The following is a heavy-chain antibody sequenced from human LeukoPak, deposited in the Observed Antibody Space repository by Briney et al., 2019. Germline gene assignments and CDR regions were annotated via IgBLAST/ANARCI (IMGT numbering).Heavy chain of an antibody. CDR3: ATGSGYYYDH. D-gene: IGHD3-22*01. CDR2: VHHDGSER. J-gene: IGHJ4*02. CDR1: GFTFSNYY. Sequence: GRSLRLSCAASGFTFSNYYMHWVRRAPGKGLEWVAVVHHDGSERYYADSVKGRFTISRDNSKNTLYVQMDSLRVEDTTVYYCATGSGYYYDHWGQGTLVTVSS. V-gene: IGHV3-30*12.